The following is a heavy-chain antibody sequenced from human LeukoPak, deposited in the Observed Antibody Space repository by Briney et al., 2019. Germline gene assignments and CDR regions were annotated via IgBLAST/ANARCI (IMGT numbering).Heavy chain of an antibody. CDR3: ARLGGYSSSWRYGIDAFDI. D-gene: IGHD6-13*01. CDR2: IYYSGST. CDR1: GGSISSGGYY. V-gene: IGHV4-31*03. J-gene: IGHJ3*02. Sequence: SQTLSLTCTVSGGSISSGGYYWSWIRQHPGKGLEWIGYIYYSGSTYYNPSLKSRVTISVDTSKNQFSLKLSSVTAADTAVYYCARLGGYSSSWRYGIDAFDIWGQGTMVTVSS.